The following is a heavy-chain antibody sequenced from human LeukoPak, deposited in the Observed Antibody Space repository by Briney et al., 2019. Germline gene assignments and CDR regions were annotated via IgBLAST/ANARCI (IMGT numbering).Heavy chain of an antibody. CDR3: ARVIATRPHYHYYMDV. V-gene: IGHV3-11*04. CDR2: ISNSGRTI. D-gene: IGHD6-6*01. CDR1: GFAFSDHY. J-gene: IGHJ6*03. Sequence: GGTLRLSCAASGFAFSDHYMSWIRQAPGKGLEWVSYISNSGRTIYYADSVKGRFTISRGNAENSLYLQMNSLRAEDTAVYYCARVIATRPHYHYYMDVWGKGTTVTVSS.